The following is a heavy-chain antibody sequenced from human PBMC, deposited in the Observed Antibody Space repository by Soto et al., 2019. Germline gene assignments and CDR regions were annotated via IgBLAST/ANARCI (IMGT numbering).Heavy chain of an antibody. CDR3: AREAVQYTSSWYS. J-gene: IGHJ5*02. V-gene: IGHV1-8*01. CDR1: GYTFTSYD. Sequence: ASVKVSCKASGYTFTSYDINWVRQATGQGPEWMGWMNPDSGNTGYAQKFQGRVTMTRDTSISTAYMELSGLTSEDTAVYYCAREAVQYTSSWYSWGQGTQVTVS. D-gene: IGHD6-13*01. CDR2: MNPDSGNT.